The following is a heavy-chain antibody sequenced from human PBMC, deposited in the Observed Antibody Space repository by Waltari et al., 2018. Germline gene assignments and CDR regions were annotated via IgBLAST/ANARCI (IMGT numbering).Heavy chain of an antibody. Sequence: EVQLVESGGGLVQPGGSLRLSCAASGFTFSSYWMSWVGPAPGKGLEWVANIKQDGSEKYYVDSVKGRFTISRDNAKNSLYLQMNSLRAEDTAVYYCARGDRDGYKTNAFDIWGQGTMVTVSS. CDR2: IKQDGSEK. CDR1: GFTFSSYW. D-gene: IGHD5-12*01. V-gene: IGHV3-7*01. J-gene: IGHJ3*02. CDR3: ARGDRDGYKTNAFDI.